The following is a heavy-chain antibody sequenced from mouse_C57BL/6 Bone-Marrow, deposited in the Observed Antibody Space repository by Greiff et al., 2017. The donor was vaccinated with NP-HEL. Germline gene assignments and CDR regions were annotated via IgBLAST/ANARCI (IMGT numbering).Heavy chain of an antibody. J-gene: IGHJ2*01. D-gene: IGHD2-5*01. CDR3: ARRKGVYSNFDY. CDR1: GYTFTSYG. CDR2: IYPRSGNT. Sequence: QVQLKESGAELARPGASVKLSCKASGYTFTSYGISWVKQRTEQGLEWIGEIYPRSGNTYYNEKFKGKATLTADKSSSTAYMGLRSLTSEDSAVYFCARRKGVYSNFDYWGQGTTLTVSS. V-gene: IGHV1-81*01.